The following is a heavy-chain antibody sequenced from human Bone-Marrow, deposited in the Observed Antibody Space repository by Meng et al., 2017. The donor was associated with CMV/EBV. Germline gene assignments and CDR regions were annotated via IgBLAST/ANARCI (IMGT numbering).Heavy chain of an antibody. J-gene: IGHJ6*02. Sequence: GESLKISCAASGFTFSSYGMHWVRQAPGKGLEWVAVMWSDGSNKYYADSVKGRFSISRDNSKNTLYLQMNSLRAEDTAVYYCARTIGDIVVVPAAMEVYYYYGMDVWGQGTTVTVSS. V-gene: IGHV3-33*01. CDR3: ARTIGDIVVVPAAMEVYYYYGMDV. CDR1: GFTFSSYG. CDR2: MWSDGSNK. D-gene: IGHD2-2*01.